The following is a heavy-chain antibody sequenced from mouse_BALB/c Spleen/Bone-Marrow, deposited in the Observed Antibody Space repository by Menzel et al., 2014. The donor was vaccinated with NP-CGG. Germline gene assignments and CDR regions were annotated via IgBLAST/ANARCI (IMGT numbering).Heavy chain of an antibody. CDR2: ISGGGGST. Sequence: EVQGVESGGGLVKPGGSLKLSCAASGFAFSSYDMSWVRQTPEKRLEWVAYISGGGGSTYYPDTVKGRFTISRDNAKNTLYLQMTSLKTEDTAMYYCAREENFQVITTATYAMDYWGQGTSVTVSS. V-gene: IGHV5-12-1*01. CDR1: GFAFSSYD. D-gene: IGHD1-2*01. CDR3: AREENFQVITTATYAMDY. J-gene: IGHJ4*01.